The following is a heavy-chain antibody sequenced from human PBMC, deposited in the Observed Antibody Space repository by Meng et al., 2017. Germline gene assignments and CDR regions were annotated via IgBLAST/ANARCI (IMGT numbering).Heavy chain of an antibody. D-gene: IGHD3-3*01. J-gene: IGHJ3*02. V-gene: IGHV4-39*07. CDR3: ARRAFWTFDI. CDR2: NYYSGST. CDR1: GGSISSSSYY. Sequence: GSLRLSCTVSGGSISSSSYYWGWIRQPPGKGLEWIGSNYYSGSTYYNPSLKSRVTISVDTSKNQFSLKLSSVTAAYTAVYYCARRAFWTFDIWGQGTMVTVSS.